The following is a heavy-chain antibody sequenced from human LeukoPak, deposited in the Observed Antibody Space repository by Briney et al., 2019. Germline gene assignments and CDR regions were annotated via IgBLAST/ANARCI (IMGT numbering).Heavy chain of an antibody. V-gene: IGHV4-59*08. Sequence: SETLSLICTISGGSFSSYYWSWIRQPPGKGLEWIGYIYYSGSTNYNSPLRSRITISVDTSKNQFSLKLSSVTAADTAVYYCARHYSITGGRLSGYWLDPWGQGTLVTVSS. J-gene: IGHJ5*02. CDR1: GGSFSSYY. D-gene: IGHD7-27*01. CDR2: IYYSGST. CDR3: ARHYSITGGRLSGYWLDP.